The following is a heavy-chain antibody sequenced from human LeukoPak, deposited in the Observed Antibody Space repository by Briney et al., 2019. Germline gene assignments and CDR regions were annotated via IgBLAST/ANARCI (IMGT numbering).Heavy chain of an antibody. CDR3: ARLQVAGHFDY. Sequence: PSETLSLTCTVSGGSISSYYWSWIRQPPGKGLEWIGYIYYSGSTYYNPSLKSRVTISVDTSKNQFSLKLSSVTAADTAVYYCARLQVAGHFDYWGQGTLVTVSS. J-gene: IGHJ4*02. D-gene: IGHD6-19*01. CDR1: GGSISSYY. V-gene: IGHV4-59*12. CDR2: IYYSGST.